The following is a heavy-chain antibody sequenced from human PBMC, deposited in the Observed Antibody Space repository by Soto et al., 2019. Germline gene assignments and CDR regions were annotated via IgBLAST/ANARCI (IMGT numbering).Heavy chain of an antibody. CDR3: AREAPGGAKDY. D-gene: IGHD1-26*01. Sequence: GGSLRLSCAASGFTFSSYWMHWVRQAPGKGLVWVSRINSDGSSTSYADSVKGRFTISRDNAKNTLYLQMNSLRAEDTAVYYCAREAPGGAKDYWGQGTLVTVSS. CDR2: INSDGSST. J-gene: IGHJ4*02. CDR1: GFTFSSYW. V-gene: IGHV3-74*01.